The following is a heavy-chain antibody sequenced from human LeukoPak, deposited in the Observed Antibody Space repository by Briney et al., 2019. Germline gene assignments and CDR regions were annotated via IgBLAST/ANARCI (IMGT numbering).Heavy chain of an antibody. Sequence: SETLSLTCAVSGGSLSSGSDYWGWVRQPPGTGLEWLGYIYYSGSTNYNPSLKSRVTISVDTSKNQFSLKLSSVTAADTAVYYCATSGSGSIGYFDYWGQGPLVTVSS. J-gene: IGHJ4*02. CDR3: ATSGSGSIGYFDY. CDR2: IYYSGST. CDR1: GGSLSSGSDY. D-gene: IGHD3-10*01. V-gene: IGHV4-61*01.